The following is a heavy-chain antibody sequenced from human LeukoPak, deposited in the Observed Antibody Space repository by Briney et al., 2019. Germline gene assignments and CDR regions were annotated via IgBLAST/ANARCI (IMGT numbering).Heavy chain of an antibody. CDR2: IYSGGST. Sequence: GGSLRLSCAASGFTVSGNYMSWVRQAPGKGLEWVSVIYSGGSTYYADSVKGRFTISRHNSKNTLYLQMNSLRAEDTAVYYCARARDYGDYADDAFDIWGQGTMVTVSS. V-gene: IGHV3-53*04. D-gene: IGHD4-17*01. CDR1: GFTVSGNY. J-gene: IGHJ3*02. CDR3: ARARDYGDYADDAFDI.